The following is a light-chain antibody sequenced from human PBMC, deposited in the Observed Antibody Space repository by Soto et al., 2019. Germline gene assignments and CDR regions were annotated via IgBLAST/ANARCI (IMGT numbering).Light chain of an antibody. Sequence: QSVLTQPASVSGTPGQSITISCTGTSSDVGAYNYVSWYQHHPGKAPKLLIYNVSNRPSGVSNRFSGSKSGNTASLAISGLQAEDEADYYCTSHTSSSTLVVFGGGTKLTVL. CDR2: NVS. CDR1: SSDVGAYNY. CDR3: TSHTSSSTLVV. J-gene: IGLJ2*01. V-gene: IGLV2-14*03.